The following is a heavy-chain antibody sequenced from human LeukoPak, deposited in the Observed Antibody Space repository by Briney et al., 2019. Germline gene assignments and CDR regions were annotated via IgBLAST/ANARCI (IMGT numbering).Heavy chain of an antibody. D-gene: IGHD4-17*01. V-gene: IGHV4-59*01. CDR1: GGSISSYY. CDR2: IYYSGST. Sequence: SETLSLTCTVSGGSISSYYWSWIRQPPGKGLEWIGYIYYSGSTNYNPSLKSRVTISVDTSKNQFSLKLSSVTAADTAVYYCARSGFYGDYTFYYWGQGTQVTVSS. CDR3: ARSGFYGDYTFYY. J-gene: IGHJ4*02.